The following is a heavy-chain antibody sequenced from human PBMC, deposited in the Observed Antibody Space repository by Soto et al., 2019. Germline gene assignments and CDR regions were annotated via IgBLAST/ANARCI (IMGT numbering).Heavy chain of an antibody. CDR2: IIPYYNTL. J-gene: IGHJ4*02. D-gene: IGHD6-13*01. CDR1: EGTFNSYA. CDR3: ASGARRWYPYFFDS. Sequence: QAQVVQSGAEVRKPGSSVKLSCKASEGTFNSYAIAWVRQAPGQGLEWMGGIIPYYNTLNYAQKFQDRVTITADDSTNTVYMELSSLRSDDPAVYFCASGARRWYPYFFDSWAQGTLVTVSS. V-gene: IGHV1-69*01.